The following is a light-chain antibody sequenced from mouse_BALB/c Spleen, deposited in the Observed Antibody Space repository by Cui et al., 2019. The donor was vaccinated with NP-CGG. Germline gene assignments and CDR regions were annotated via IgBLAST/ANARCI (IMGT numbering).Light chain of an antibody. CDR1: TGAITTSNY. J-gene: IGLJ1*01. V-gene: IGLV1*01. Sequence: QAVGTQESALTTSSGETVTLTCRSSTGAITTSNYANWVQEKPDHLFTGLIGGTNNRAPGVPARFSCSLIGDKAALTITGTQTEDEAIYFCALWYSNHWVFGGGTKLTVL. CDR3: ALWYSNHWV. CDR2: GTN.